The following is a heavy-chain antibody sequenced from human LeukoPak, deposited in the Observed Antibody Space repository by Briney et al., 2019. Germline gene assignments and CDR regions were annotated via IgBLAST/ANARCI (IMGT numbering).Heavy chain of an antibody. CDR2: INPNSGGT. J-gene: IGHJ4*02. CDR1: GYTFTGYY. Sequence: ASVKVSCKASGYTFTGYYMHWVRQAPGQGLEWMGWINPNSGGTNYAQKFQGRVTMTRDTTISTAYMELSRLRSDDTAVYYCAVGRCSGGTCTSEFDYWGQGTLVTVSS. CDR3: AVGRCSGGTCTSEFDY. V-gene: IGHV1-2*02. D-gene: IGHD2-15*01.